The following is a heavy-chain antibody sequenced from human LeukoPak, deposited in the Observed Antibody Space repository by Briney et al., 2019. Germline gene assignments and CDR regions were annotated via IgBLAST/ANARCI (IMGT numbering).Heavy chain of an antibody. V-gene: IGHV4-34*01. D-gene: IGHD6-13*01. Sequence: SETLSLTCAVYGGSFSGYYWSWIRQPPEKGLEWIGEINHSGSTNYNPSLKSRVTISVDTSKNQFSLKLSSVTAADTAVYYCARAGTLYYYYYYMDVWGKGTTVTVSS. CDR3: ARAGTLYYYYYYMDV. J-gene: IGHJ6*03. CDR2: INHSGST. CDR1: GGSFSGYY.